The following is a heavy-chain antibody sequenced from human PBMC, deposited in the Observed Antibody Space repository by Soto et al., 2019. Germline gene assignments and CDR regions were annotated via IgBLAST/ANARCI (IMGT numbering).Heavy chain of an antibody. J-gene: IGHJ5*02. CDR2: IDPSDSYT. V-gene: IGHV5-10-1*01. CDR3: ARHDAGYCSGGSCPGSWFDP. CDR1: GYSFTSYW. Sequence: EVQLVQSGAEVKKPGESLRIYCKGSGYSFTSYWISWVRQMPGKGLEWMGRIDPSDSYTNYSPSFQGHVTISADKSIRTAYLQWSSLKASDTAMYYCARHDAGYCSGGSCPGSWFDPWGQGTLVTVSS. D-gene: IGHD2-15*01.